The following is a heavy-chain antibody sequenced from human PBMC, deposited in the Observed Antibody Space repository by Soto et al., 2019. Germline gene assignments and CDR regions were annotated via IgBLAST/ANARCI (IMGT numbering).Heavy chain of an antibody. D-gene: IGHD3-10*01. J-gene: IGHJ4*02. V-gene: IGHV4-31*03. CDR2: IYYSGST. CDR1: GGSISSCGYY. Sequence: QVQLQESGPGLVKPSQTLSLTCTVSGGSISSCGYYWSWIRQHPVKGLEWIGYIYYSGSTYYNPSLKSRVTISVDTSKNQVSLKLSSVTAADKAVYYCAREYGSGSGDYWGQGTLVTVSS. CDR3: AREYGSGSGDY.